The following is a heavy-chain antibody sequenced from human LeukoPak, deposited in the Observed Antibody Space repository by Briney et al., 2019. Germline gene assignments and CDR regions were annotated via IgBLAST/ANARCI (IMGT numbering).Heavy chain of an antibody. Sequence: GGSLTLSCAASGFTVSSNYINWVRQAPGKGLEWVSLIYSGGTTYYADSVKGRFTISRDNSKNTLYLQMNSLRAEDTAVYYCAKARLFLGFYDAFDIWGQGTMVTVSS. CDR2: IYSGGTT. V-gene: IGHV3-53*01. J-gene: IGHJ3*02. CDR1: GFTVSSNY. CDR3: AKARLFLGFYDAFDI. D-gene: IGHD7-27*01.